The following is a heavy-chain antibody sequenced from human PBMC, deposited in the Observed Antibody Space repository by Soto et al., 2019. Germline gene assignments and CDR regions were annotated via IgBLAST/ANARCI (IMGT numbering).Heavy chain of an antibody. V-gene: IGHV1-69*06. CDR2: IIPIFGTA. CDR1: GGTFSSYA. Sequence: SVKVSCKASGGTFSSYAISWVRQAPGQGLEWMGGIIPIFGTANYAQKFQGRVTISAGKSISTAYLQWSSLKASDTAMYYCARRTATIKGFDYWGQGTLVTVSS. CDR3: ARRTATIKGFDY. D-gene: IGHD5-12*01. J-gene: IGHJ4*02.